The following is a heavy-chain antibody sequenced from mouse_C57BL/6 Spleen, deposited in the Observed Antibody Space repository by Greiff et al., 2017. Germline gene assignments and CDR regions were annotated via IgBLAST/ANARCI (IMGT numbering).Heavy chain of an antibody. V-gene: IGHV1-52*01. CDR3: ARSYYYGSSYEGYCDY. J-gene: IGHJ2*01. D-gene: IGHD1-1*01. CDR1: GYTFTSYW. CDR2: IDPSDSET. Sequence: QVQLQQPGAELVRPGSSVKLSCKASGYTFTSYWMHWVKQRPIQGLEWIGNIDPSDSETHYNQKFKDKATLTVDKSSSTAYMQLSSLTSEDSAVYYCARSYYYGSSYEGYCDYWGQGTTLTVSS.